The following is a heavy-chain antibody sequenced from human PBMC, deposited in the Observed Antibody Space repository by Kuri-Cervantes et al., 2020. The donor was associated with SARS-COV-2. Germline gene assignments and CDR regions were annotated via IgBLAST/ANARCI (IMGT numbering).Heavy chain of an antibody. V-gene: IGHV3-30*03. D-gene: IGHD6-13*01. Sequence: GESLKISCAASGFTFSNFGMHWVRQAPGKGLEWVAIISYDTTNKYYADSVKGRFTVSRDDSKSTLYLQMDSLRSEDTAVYYCARGVGSSWYVDDAFDIWGQGTMVTVSS. CDR3: ARGVGSSWYVDDAFDI. CDR2: ISYDTTNK. CDR1: GFTFSNFG. J-gene: IGHJ3*02.